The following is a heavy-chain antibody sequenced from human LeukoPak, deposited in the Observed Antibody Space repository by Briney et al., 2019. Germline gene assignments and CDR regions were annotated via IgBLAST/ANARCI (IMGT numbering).Heavy chain of an antibody. CDR3: ARDSDLTGYFSRFYYGLVV. CDR2: VYHSGST. V-gene: IGHV4-4*02. D-gene: IGHD3-9*01. Sequence: SEPLSLTCAVSGHSITSNNWWSWVRQPPGKGLEWIGEVYHSGSTNYHPSLKSRVTITVDKSNNQFSLKLTSVTAADTAVYYCARDSDLTGYFSRFYYGLVVWGKGTTVTVSS. CDR1: GHSITSNNW. J-gene: IGHJ6*04.